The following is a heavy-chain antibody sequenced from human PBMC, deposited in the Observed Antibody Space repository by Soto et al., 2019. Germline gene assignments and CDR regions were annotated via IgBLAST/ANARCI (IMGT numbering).Heavy chain of an antibody. CDR1: GGSTSSYY. V-gene: IGHV4-59*01. Sequence: PSETLSLTCTVSGGSTSSYYWSWIRQPPGKGLEWIGYIYYSGSTNYNPSLKSRVTISVDTSKNQFSLKLSSVTAADTAVYYCARSYSGYDFDYWGQGTLVTVSS. CDR3: ARSYSGYDFDY. D-gene: IGHD5-12*01. J-gene: IGHJ4*02. CDR2: IYYSGST.